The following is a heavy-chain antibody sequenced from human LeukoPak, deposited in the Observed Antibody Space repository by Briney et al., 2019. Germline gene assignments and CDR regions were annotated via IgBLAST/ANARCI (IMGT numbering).Heavy chain of an antibody. V-gene: IGHV5-51*01. CDR3: ARQLRGSGSYFPFGY. D-gene: IGHD3-10*01. CDR2: IYPTDSDT. J-gene: IGHJ4*02. Sequence: GESLKISCKGSGYSFTNYWIGWVRQMPGKGLEWMGIIYPTDSDTRYSPSFQGQVTISADKSISTAYLQWSSLKASDTAMYYCARQLRGSGSYFPFGYWGQGTLVTVSS. CDR1: GYSFTNYW.